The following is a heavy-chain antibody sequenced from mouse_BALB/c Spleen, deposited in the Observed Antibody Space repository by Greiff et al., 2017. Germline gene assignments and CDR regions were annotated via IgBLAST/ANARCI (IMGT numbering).Heavy chain of an antibody. V-gene: IGHV14-3*02. CDR3: ASNYYGSRFAY. CDR1: GFNIKDTY. D-gene: IGHD1-1*01. J-gene: IGHJ3*01. Sequence: EVQLVESGAELVKPGASVKLSCTASGFNIKDTYMHWVKQRPEQGLEWIGRIDPANGNTKYDPKFQGKATITADTSSNTAYLQLSSLTSEDTAVYYCASNYYGSRFAYWGQGTLVTVSA. CDR2: IDPANGNT.